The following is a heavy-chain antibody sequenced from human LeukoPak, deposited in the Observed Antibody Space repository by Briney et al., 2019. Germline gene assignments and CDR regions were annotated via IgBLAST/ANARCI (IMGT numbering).Heavy chain of an antibody. CDR2: ISRSGGFT. D-gene: IGHD6-13*01. J-gene: IGHJ5*01. CDR1: GFTPSSDA. V-gene: IGHV3-23*01. Sequence: PGGSLRLSCAPSGFTPSSDAMSGVPDAPGEGLGWGSGISRSGGFTYYPHSAKGRFTISRNNSKNALYLQMDSLRDEDTAVYYCAKDRVEDSTSWYDCWGQGTLVTVSS. CDR3: AKDRVEDSTSWYDC.